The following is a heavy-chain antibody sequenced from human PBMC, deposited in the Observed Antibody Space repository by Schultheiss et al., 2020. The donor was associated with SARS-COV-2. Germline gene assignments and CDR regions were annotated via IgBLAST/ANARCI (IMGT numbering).Heavy chain of an antibody. J-gene: IGHJ5*02. V-gene: IGHV1-18*04. CDR3: ARAFHGSGSLTPNRGFDP. D-gene: IGHD3-10*01. CDR1: GYTFTSYG. CDR2: ISAYNGNT. Sequence: ASVKVSCKASGYTFTSYGISWVRQAPGQGLEWMGWISAYNGNTNYAQKLQGRVTMTTDTSTSTAYMELRSLRSDDTAVYYCARAFHGSGSLTPNRGFDPWGQGTLVTVSS.